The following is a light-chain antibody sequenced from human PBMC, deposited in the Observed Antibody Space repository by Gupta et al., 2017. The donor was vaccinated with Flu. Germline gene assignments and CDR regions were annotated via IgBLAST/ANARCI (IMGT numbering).Light chain of an antibody. CDR3: AAWDDSLNGWV. Sequence: QSVLTQPPSASGTPGQRVTLSCSGSSSNIGSNTVNWYQQLPGTAPKLLIYKNNQRPSGVPDRFSGSESGTSASLAISGLQSEDEADYYCAAWDDSLNGWVFGGGTKLTVL. CDR2: KNN. J-gene: IGLJ3*02. CDR1: SSNIGSNT. V-gene: IGLV1-44*01.